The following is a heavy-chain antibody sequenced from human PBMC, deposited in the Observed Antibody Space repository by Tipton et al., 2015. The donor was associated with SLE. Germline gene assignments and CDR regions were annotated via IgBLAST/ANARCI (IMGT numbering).Heavy chain of an antibody. Sequence: LRLSCTVSAGSISSSSYYWGWIRQPPGKGLEWIVNIYYSGSTYYNPSLKSRLTISVDTSKNQFSQKLSSVTAGDTAVYYCSRGYCGGGSCWITPRSWGQGTLVTVSS. CDR1: AGSISSSSYY. CDR3: SRGYCGGGSCWITPRS. D-gene: IGHD2-15*01. CDR2: IYYSGST. J-gene: IGHJ5*02. V-gene: IGHV4-31*02.